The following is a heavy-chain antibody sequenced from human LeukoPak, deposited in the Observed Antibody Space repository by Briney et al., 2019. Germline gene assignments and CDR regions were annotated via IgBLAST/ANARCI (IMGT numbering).Heavy chain of an antibody. J-gene: IGHJ4*02. CDR1: GGSISSSSYY. Sequence: SETLSLTCTVSGGSISSSSYYWGWIRQPPGKGLERIGSIYYSGSTYYNPSLKSRVTISVDTSKNQFSLKLSSVTAADTAVYYCARQETATYYDIWSGYLGYFDYWGQRTLVTVSS. D-gene: IGHD3-3*01. CDR3: ARQETATYYDIWSGYLGYFDY. CDR2: IYYSGST. V-gene: IGHV4-39*01.